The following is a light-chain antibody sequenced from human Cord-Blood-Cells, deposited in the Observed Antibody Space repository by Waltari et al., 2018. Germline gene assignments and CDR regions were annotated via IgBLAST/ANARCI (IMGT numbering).Light chain of an antibody. CDR3: AAWDDSLSGWV. Sequence: QSVLTQPPSASGTPGQRVTISCSGSSPNIGSNYVSWYQQLPGTDPPPLIYRNTQRPSGVPDRFSGSKSGTSASLAISGLRSEDEADYYCAAWDDSLSGWVFGGGTKLTVL. V-gene: IGLV1-47*01. J-gene: IGLJ3*02. CDR2: RNT. CDR1: SPNIGSNY.